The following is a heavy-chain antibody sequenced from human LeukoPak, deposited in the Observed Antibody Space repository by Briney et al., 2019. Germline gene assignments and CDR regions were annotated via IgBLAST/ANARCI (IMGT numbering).Heavy chain of an antibody. D-gene: IGHD5-18*01. CDR3: ARKQGSYGLLYYFDY. CDR2: ISSSSSYI. CDR1: GFTFSSYS. J-gene: IGHJ4*02. V-gene: IGHV3-21*01. Sequence: GGSLRLSCAASGFTFSSYSMNWVRQAPGKGLEWVSSISSSSSYIYYVDSVKGRFTISRDNAKNSLYLQMNSLRAEDTAVYYCARKQGSYGLLYYFDYWGQGTLVTVSS.